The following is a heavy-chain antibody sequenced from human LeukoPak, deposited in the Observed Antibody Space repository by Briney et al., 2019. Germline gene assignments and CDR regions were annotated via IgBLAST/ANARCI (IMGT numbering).Heavy chain of an antibody. V-gene: IGHV4-4*07. CDR3: ARGRDYYGSGSYYDY. D-gene: IGHD3-10*01. CDR2: IYASENT. J-gene: IGHJ4*02. Sequence: PSETLSLTCTVSGDSISNYYWSWIRQPAGKGLEWIGRIYASENTNYNPSLKSRVTMSVDTSKNQFSLKLSSLTAADTAVYFCARGRDYYGSGSYYDYWGQGTLVTVSS. CDR1: GDSISNYY.